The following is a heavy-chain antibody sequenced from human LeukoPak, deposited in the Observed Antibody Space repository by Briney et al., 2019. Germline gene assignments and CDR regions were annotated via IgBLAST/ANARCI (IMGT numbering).Heavy chain of an antibody. CDR3: ARRPALFTMVRGQYYYMDV. Sequence: SETLSLTCAVYGGSFSGYYWSWIRQPPGNGLELIGEINHSGSTNYNPSLKSRVTISVDTCKNQFSLKLSSVTAADTAVYYCARRPALFTMVRGQYYYMDVWGKGTTVTISS. CDR1: GGSFSGYY. D-gene: IGHD3-10*01. CDR2: INHSGST. J-gene: IGHJ6*03. V-gene: IGHV4-34*01.